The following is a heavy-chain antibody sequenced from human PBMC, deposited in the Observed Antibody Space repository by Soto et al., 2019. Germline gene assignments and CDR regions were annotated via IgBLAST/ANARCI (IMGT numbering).Heavy chain of an antibody. CDR3: ARGGPYSSSEVDC. V-gene: IGHV3-74*01. J-gene: IGHJ4*02. CDR1: GFTFSSYW. D-gene: IGHD6-6*01. Sequence: EVQLVESGGGLVQPGGSLRLSCAASGFTFSSYWMHWVRQAPGKGLVWVSRVNGDGSSTSYADSVKGRFTISRDNAKNTLYLQMNSLRVEDTAVYYCARGGPYSSSEVDCWGQGTLVTVSS. CDR2: VNGDGSST.